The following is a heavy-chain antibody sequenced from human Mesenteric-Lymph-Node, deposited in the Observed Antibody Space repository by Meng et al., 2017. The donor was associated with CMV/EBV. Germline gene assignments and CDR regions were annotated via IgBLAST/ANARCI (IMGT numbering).Heavy chain of an antibody. Sequence: GSLRLSCTVSGGSISTSDYHWGWIRQPPGEGLEWIAGIYYNGATYYNPSLESRTTISIDTSKNQFSLKLTSVTAADTAVYYCMRDIAGGGRYNWFDPWGQGTLVTVSS. V-gene: IGHV4-39*07. D-gene: IGHD6-13*01. CDR1: GGSISTSDYH. CDR3: MRDIAGGGRYNWFDP. CDR2: IYYNGAT. J-gene: IGHJ5*02.